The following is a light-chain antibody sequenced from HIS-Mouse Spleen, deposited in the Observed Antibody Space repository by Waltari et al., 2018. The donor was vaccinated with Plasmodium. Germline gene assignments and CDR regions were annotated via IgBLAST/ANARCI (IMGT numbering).Light chain of an antibody. J-gene: IGLJ3*02. V-gene: IGLV3-9*01. CDR1: NIGRKH. CDR3: QVWDSSTV. Sequence: SYELTQPLSVSVALGQTARITCGVNNIGRKHVPWYQQKPGQAPVLVIYRDSNRPSGIPERFSGSNSGNTATLTISRAQAGDEADYYCQVWDSSTVFGGGTKLTVL. CDR2: RDS.